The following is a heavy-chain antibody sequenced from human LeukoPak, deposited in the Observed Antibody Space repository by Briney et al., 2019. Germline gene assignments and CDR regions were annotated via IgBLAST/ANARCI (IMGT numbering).Heavy chain of an antibody. V-gene: IGHV5-51*01. CDR3: ARPPDY. CDR1: GYTFSSYW. CDR2: IYPTDSST. Sequence: GESLKISCEASGYTFSSYWIGCVRQMPGKGLEWMGIIYPTDSSTKYSPSFQGQVTISVDKSINTAYLQWSSPKASDTAMYYCARPPDYWGQGTLVTVSS. J-gene: IGHJ4*02.